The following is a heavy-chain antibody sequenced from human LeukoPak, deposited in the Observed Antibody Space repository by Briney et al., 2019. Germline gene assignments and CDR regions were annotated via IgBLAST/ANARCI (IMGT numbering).Heavy chain of an antibody. J-gene: IGHJ5*02. V-gene: IGHV4-34*01. CDR2: INHSGST. CDR1: GGSFSGYY. CDR3: ARGPLYCSSPSCGP. Sequence: SETLSLTCAVYGGSFSGYYWSWIRQPPGKGLEWIGEINHSGSTNYNPSLKSRVTISVDTSKNQFSLKLSSVTAADTAVYYCARGPLYCSSPSCGPWGQGTLVTVSS. D-gene: IGHD2-2*01.